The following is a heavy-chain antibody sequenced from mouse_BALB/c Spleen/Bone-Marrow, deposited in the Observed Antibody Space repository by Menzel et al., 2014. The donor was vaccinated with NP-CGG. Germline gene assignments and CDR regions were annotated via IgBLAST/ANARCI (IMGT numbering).Heavy chain of an antibody. D-gene: IGHD4-1*01. V-gene: IGHV14-3*02. J-gene: IGHJ4*01. CDR2: IDPASGNT. CDR1: CFNIKDTY. Sequence: EVQLQQSGAELVKPGASVKLSCTASCFNIKDTYMHWVKQRPEQGLEWIGRIDPASGNTKYDPKFQGKATITADTSSNTAYLQLSSLTSEDTAVYYCARWEYYAMDYWGQGTSVTVSS. CDR3: ARWEYYAMDY.